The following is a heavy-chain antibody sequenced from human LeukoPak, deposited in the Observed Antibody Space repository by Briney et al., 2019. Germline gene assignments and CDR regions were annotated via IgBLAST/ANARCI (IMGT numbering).Heavy chain of an antibody. CDR1: GFTFSSSW. D-gene: IGHD3-22*01. J-gene: IGHJ3*02. Sequence: GGSLRLSCAASGFTFSSSWMNWVRQAPGKGLEWVANIKQDGGEKYYVDSVKGRFTISRDNAKNSLYLQRNSLRAEDTAVYYCSREEGGYYDTSEGFDIWGQGTMVTVSS. V-gene: IGHV3-7*05. CDR3: SREEGGYYDTSEGFDI. CDR2: IKQDGGEK.